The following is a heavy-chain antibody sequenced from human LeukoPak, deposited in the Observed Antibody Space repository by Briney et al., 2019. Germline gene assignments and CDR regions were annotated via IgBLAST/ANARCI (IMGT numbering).Heavy chain of an antibody. D-gene: IGHD4-23*01. CDR2: INGGSDNT. CDR3: ARVVKARIPAFDY. Sequence: ASVKVPCKASGYIFTGYTIHWVRQAPGQRLEWMGWINGGSDNTKNSQKFQGRVTITRDTSASTAYMELSSLRPEDTAVYYCARVVKARIPAFDYWGQGTLVTVSS. J-gene: IGHJ4*02. CDR1: GYIFTGYT. V-gene: IGHV1-3*01.